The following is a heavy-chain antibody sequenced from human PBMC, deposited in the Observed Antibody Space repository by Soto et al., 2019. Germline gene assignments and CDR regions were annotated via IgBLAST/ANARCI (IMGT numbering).Heavy chain of an antibody. V-gene: IGHV1-2*02. Sequence: ASVKVSCKASGYTFTGYYMHWVRQAPGQGLEWMGWINHNSGDTNYAQKFQGRVIMTRDTSISTAYMELSGLRSDDTAVYYCVRGFYYDSGYWAAFDIWGQGTMVTVSS. D-gene: IGHD3-22*01. CDR3: VRGFYYDSGYWAAFDI. J-gene: IGHJ3*02. CDR2: INHNSGDT. CDR1: GYTFTGYY.